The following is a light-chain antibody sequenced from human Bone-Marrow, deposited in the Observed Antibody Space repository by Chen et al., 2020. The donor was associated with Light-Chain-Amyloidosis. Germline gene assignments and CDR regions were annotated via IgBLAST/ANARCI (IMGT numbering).Light chain of an antibody. CDR2: GSS. V-gene: IGKV3-20*01. CDR1: QTISSNY. Sequence: EIVLTQSPGTLSLSPGEGANLSCRASQTISSNYLTWYQQKFGQAPRLLIYGSSSRATGIPDRFTGSGSGTDFTLTINRLEPEEFAMYYCQQYGTSPLTFGGGTKVEIK. CDR3: QQYGTSPLT. J-gene: IGKJ4*01.